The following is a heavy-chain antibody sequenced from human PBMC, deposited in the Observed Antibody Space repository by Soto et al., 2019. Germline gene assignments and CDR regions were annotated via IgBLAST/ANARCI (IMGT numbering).Heavy chain of an antibody. CDR3: ARDPSYYGSGSYYYFDY. CDR1: GYTFSNYG. V-gene: IGHV1-18*04. D-gene: IGHD3-10*01. J-gene: IGHJ4*02. Sequence: GASVKVSCKASGYTFSNYGITWVRQAPGQGLEWMGWVSAYNRNTNYAQKFEDRVTMTTDTSTGTAYMELRSLRSDDTAVYFCARDPSYYGSGSYYYFDYWGQGALVTVSS. CDR2: VSAYNRNT.